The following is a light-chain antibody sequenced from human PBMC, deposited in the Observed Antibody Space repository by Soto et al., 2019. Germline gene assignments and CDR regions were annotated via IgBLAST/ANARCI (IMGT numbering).Light chain of an antibody. V-gene: IGKV1-17*01. CDR3: LQHNTYTLS. J-gene: IGKJ4*01. CDR1: QGIRDD. Sequence: DIQRPRPPSSLSPSIRHGFTITCGASQGIRDDLGWYQQKPGKAPTRLIYAVSSLQNGVPSRFSGTGSGTEFTLTISSLKTEDFATYYCLQHNTYTLSFGGGTKVDIK. CDR2: AVS.